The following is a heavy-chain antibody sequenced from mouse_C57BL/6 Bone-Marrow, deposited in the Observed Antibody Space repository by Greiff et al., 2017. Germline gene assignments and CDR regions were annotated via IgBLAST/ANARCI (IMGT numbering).Heavy chain of an antibody. Sequence: VQLQQSGTVLARPGASVKMSCKTSGYTFTSYWMHWVKQRPGQGLEWIGAVYPGNSDTSYNQKFKGKAKLTAVTSASTAYMELSSLTNADSAVYYCTRWGYSSLLYAMDYWGQGTSVTVSS. J-gene: IGHJ4*01. V-gene: IGHV1-5*01. D-gene: IGHD2-3*01. CDR1: GYTFTSYW. CDR3: TRWGYSSLLYAMDY. CDR2: VYPGNSDT.